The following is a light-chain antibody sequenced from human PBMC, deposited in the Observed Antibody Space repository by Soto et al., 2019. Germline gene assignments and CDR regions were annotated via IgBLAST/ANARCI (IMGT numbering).Light chain of an antibody. CDR2: AAS. V-gene: IGKV3-20*01. CDR1: KNVRNTY. CDR3: QQYGSSPDLIT. J-gene: IGKJ3*01. Sequence: DIVLTQSPGTLSLSPGESATLSCGASKNVRNTYLAWYQQKAGQAPRLLIYAASSRATGIPDRLSGSGSGKDFTLTITGLETEDFAVYYCQQYGSSPDLITFGPGTQVDIK.